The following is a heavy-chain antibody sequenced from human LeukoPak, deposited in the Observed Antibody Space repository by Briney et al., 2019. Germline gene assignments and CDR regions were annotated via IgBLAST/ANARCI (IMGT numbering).Heavy chain of an antibody. J-gene: IGHJ4*02. D-gene: IGHD7-27*01. Sequence: GGSLRLSCAASGFTFSNYAMRWVRQAPGKGLEWVSGISGSGDSAYYADSVKGRFTISRDDSKNTLYLQMNSLRAEDTAVYYCARWGMAIHSFDYWGQGTLVTVSS. CDR1: GFTFSNYA. V-gene: IGHV3-23*01. CDR2: ISGSGDSA. CDR3: ARWGMAIHSFDY.